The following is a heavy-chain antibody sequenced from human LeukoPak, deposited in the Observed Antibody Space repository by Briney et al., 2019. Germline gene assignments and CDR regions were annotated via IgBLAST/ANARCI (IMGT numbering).Heavy chain of an antibody. CDR3: ARERAIFGVVIIEDY. V-gene: IGHV3-48*01. D-gene: IGHD3-3*01. CDR1: GFTFSSYS. Sequence: GGSLRLSCAASGFTFSSYSMNWVRQAPGKGLEWVSYISSSSSTIYYADSVKGRFTISRDNAKSSLYLQMNSLRAEDTAVYYCARERAIFGVVIIEDYWGQGTLVTVSS. J-gene: IGHJ4*02. CDR2: ISSSSSTI.